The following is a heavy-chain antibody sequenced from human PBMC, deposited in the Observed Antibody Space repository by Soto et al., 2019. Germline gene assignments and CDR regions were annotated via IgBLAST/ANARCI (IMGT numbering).Heavy chain of an antibody. D-gene: IGHD3-10*01. J-gene: IGHJ4*02. Sequence: PGGSLSLSFAASGFTFSSYAMSWVRQAPGKGLEWVSAISGSGGITYYADSVKGRFTISRDNSKNTLYLQVNSLRAEDTAVYYCPKVLYYYGSRPNGFDYWGQGTLVTVSS. CDR2: ISGSGGIT. V-gene: IGHV3-23*01. CDR3: PKVLYYYGSRPNGFDY. CDR1: GFTFSSYA.